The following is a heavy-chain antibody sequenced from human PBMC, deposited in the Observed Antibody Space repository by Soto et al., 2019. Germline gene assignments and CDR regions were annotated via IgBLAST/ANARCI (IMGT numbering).Heavy chain of an antibody. J-gene: IGHJ4*02. CDR3: ARTRQRRPVFYVDY. D-gene: IGHD2-2*01. CDR2: IIPKYGTT. Sequence: QVQLMQSGAEVTKPGSSVKVSCKASGGPFNTFGISWVRQAPGQGLEWMGGIIPKYGTTNYARRFQVRVTITADESTTTAYLELSSLRHDDTAIYYCARTRQRRPVFYVDYWGQGTPISVTS. V-gene: IGHV1-69*01. CDR1: GGPFNTFG.